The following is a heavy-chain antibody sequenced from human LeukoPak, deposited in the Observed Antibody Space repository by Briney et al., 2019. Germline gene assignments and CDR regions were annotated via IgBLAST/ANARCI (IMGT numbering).Heavy chain of an antibody. J-gene: IGHJ3*02. V-gene: IGHV4-39*07. Sequence: PSETLSLTCTVSGGSISSSSYYWGWIRQPPGKGLEWIGSIYYSGSTYYNPSLKSRVTISVDTSKNQFSLKLSSVTAADTAVYYCARLRGYDAFDIWGQGTMVTVSS. D-gene: IGHD2-15*01. CDR2: IYYSGST. CDR3: ARLRGYDAFDI. CDR1: GGSISSSSYY.